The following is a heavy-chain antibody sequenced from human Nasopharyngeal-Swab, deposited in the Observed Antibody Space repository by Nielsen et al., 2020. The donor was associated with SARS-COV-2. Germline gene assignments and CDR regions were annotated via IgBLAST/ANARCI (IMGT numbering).Heavy chain of an antibody. CDR2: IYYSGST. D-gene: IGHD6-19*01. J-gene: IGHJ3*02. Sequence: WIRQPPGKGLEWIGYIYYSGSTNYNPSLMSRVTISVDTSKNQFSLKLSSVTAADTAVYYCARDQRSGWFDAFDIWGQGTMVTVSS. V-gene: IGHV4-59*01. CDR3: ARDQRSGWFDAFDI.